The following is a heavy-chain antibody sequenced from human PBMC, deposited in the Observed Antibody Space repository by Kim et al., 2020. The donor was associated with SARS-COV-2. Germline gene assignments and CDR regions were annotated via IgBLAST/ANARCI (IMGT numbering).Heavy chain of an antibody. D-gene: IGHD1-1*01. CDR3: ARGTTIHFDY. CDR2: DT. Sequence: DTRYSPSFPGQVTISADKSISTAYLQWSSLKASDTAMYYCARGTTIHFDYWGQGTLVTVSS. J-gene: IGHJ4*02. V-gene: IGHV5-51*01.